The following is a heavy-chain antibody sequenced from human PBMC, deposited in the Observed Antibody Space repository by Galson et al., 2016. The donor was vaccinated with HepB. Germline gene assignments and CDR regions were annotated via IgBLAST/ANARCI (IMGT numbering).Heavy chain of an antibody. J-gene: IGHJ4*02. D-gene: IGHD6-19*01. CDR1: GYTFTNFD. V-gene: IGHV1-8*01. CDR2: MIPNRGTA. Sequence: SVKVSCKASGYTFTNFDITWVRQATGQGLEWMGWMIPNRGTAGSAQKFQGRLTMTRNTSTSTAYMELSNLTYEDTGVYYCARAIGSGWYSGYWGQGTLVTVSS. CDR3: ARAIGSGWYSGY.